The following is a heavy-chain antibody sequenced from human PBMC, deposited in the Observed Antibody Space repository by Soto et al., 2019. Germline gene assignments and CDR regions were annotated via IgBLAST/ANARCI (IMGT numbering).Heavy chain of an antibody. Sequence: QVRLQESGPGLLKPSETLSLTCSVSGASITTYYWSWFRQSPGKGLEWIGYIQDSGTTKYNASLESRVTISVDTSKTHFFLRLTSVTAADTAVYYCARPTSWFGDILWGQGTLVTVTS. CDR2: IQDSGTT. D-gene: IGHD3-10*01. CDR3: ARPTSWFGDIL. CDR1: GASITTYY. V-gene: IGHV4-59*08. J-gene: IGHJ4*02.